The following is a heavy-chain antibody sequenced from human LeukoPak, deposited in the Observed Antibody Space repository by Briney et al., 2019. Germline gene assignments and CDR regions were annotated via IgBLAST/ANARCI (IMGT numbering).Heavy chain of an antibody. CDR1: GGSISSGGYY. J-gene: IGHJ6*02. CDR3: ARDPGYYGSGSYSFDYYGMDV. D-gene: IGHD3-10*01. Sequence: SETLSLTCTVSGGSISSGGYYWSWIRQHPGKGLEWIGNIYYSGSTYYNPSLKSRVTISVDTSKNQFSLKLSSVTAADTAVYYCARDPGYYGSGSYSFDYYGMDVWGQGTTVTVSS. CDR2: IYYSGST. V-gene: IGHV4-31*03.